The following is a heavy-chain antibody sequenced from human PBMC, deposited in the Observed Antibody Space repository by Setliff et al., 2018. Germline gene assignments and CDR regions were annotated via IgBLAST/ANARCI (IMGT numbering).Heavy chain of an antibody. Sequence: PSETLSLPCSVSGDSINSGTYYWSWFRQSAGKGLEWIGRIYYSGSTYYNPSLKSRVTVSVDTSKNQFSLKLSSVTAADTAVYYCARDLYSSGWVDYWGQGTLVTVSS. CDR3: ARDLYSSGWVDY. D-gene: IGHD6-19*01. CDR1: GDSINSGTYY. CDR2: IYYSGST. V-gene: IGHV4-39*07. J-gene: IGHJ4*02.